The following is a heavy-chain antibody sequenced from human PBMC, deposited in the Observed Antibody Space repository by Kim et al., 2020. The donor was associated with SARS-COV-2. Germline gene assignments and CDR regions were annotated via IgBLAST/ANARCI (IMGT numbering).Heavy chain of an antibody. CDR3: ASDEGHPYCMDV. CDR2: VHGDDPA. CDR1: GFPVTRDY. V-gene: IGHV3-66*01. Sequence: GGSLRLSCTVSGFPVTRDYVSWVRQTPGKGLEWVSVVHGDDPAYYADSVKGRFTVSRDTSKNTLYLQMNSLRAEDTAIYYFASDEGHPYCMDVWGQGT. J-gene: IGHJ6*02.